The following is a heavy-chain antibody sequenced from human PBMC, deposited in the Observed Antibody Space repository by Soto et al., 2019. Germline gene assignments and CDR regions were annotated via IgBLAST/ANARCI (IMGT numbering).Heavy chain of an antibody. D-gene: IGHD6-19*01. V-gene: IGHV3-23*01. Sequence: EVQLWEFGGGLVQPGGTLRLSCAASGFTFSNYAMNWVRQAPGKGLEWVSVISHNGASTYSADSVKGRFTTSRDNSKNALYLQMHSLRAEDTAVYYCAKGKYSSGWDGRADVFDIWGQGTVVTVSS. CDR3: AKGKYSSGWDGRADVFDI. J-gene: IGHJ3*02. CDR1: GFTFSNYA. CDR2: ISHNGAST.